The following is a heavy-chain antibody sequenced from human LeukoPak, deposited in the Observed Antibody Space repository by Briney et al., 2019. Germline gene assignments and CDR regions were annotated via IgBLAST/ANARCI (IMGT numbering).Heavy chain of an antibody. J-gene: IGHJ3*02. Sequence: GXXFSSYGMHXVRQAPGKGLEXGAVISYDGRNKYYADSVKGRFTISRDNSKNTLYLQMNSLRAEDTAVYYCGKSIAVAGDDAFDIWGQGTMVTVSS. CDR3: GKSIAVAGDDAFDI. CDR2: ISYDGRNK. V-gene: IGHV3-30*18. D-gene: IGHD6-19*01. CDR1: GXXFSSYG.